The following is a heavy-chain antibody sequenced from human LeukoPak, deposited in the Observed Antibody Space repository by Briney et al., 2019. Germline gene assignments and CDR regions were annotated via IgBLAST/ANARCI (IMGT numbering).Heavy chain of an antibody. CDR2: ISSSSTTL. Sequence: PGGSLRLSCAASGFAFNTYSMNWVRQAPGKGLEWVSFISSSSTTLYYAASVKGRFTISRDNAKNSLYLQMNSLRDEDTAVYYCARDRGYYFDYWGQGTLVTVSS. CDR3: ARDRGYYFDY. CDR1: GFAFNTYS. V-gene: IGHV3-48*02. J-gene: IGHJ4*02. D-gene: IGHD3-22*01.